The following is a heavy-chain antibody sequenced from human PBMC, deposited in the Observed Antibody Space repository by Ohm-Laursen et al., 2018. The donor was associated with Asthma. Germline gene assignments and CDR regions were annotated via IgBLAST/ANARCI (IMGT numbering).Heavy chain of an antibody. CDR3: AKDKDAVTTPYFDY. J-gene: IGHJ4*02. CDR1: GYTFTGYY. V-gene: IGHV1-2*06. Sequence: GASVKVSCKASGYTFTGYYMHWVRQAPGQGLEWMGRINPNSGGTNYVQKFQGRVTMTRNTSISTAYMELSSLRSEDTALYYCAKDKDAVTTPYFDYWGQGTLVTVSS. D-gene: IGHD4-17*01. CDR2: INPNSGGT.